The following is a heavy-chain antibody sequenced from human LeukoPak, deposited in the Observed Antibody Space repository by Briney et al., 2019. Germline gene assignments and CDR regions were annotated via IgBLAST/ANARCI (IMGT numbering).Heavy chain of an antibody. Sequence: PGGSLRLSCAASGFTFSSYEMNWVRQAPGKGLEWVSYISSSGRTMYYADSVKGRFTISRDNAKNSLYLQMNSLRAEDTALYYCAKDAGGYYYYYMGVWGKGTTVTISS. J-gene: IGHJ6*03. CDR2: ISSSGRTM. V-gene: IGHV3-48*03. CDR1: GFTFSSYE. CDR3: AKDAGGYYYYYMGV.